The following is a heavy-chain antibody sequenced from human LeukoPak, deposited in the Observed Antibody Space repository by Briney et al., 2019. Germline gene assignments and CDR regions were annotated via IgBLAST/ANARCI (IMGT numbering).Heavy chain of an antibody. CDR2: IKQDGSEK. CDR1: GLTFSTYW. V-gene: IGHV3-7*04. Sequence: PGGSLRLSCAASGLTFSTYWMNWVRQAPGKGLEWVANIKQDGSEKYYVDSVKGRFTIPRDNAKHSLYLQMNSLRVEDTAVYYCAGGRGWLIDYWGQGTLVTVSS. CDR3: AGGRGWLIDY. D-gene: IGHD6-19*01. J-gene: IGHJ4*02.